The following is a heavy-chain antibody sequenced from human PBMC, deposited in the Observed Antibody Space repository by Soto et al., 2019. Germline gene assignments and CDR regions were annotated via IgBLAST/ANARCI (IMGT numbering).Heavy chain of an antibody. CDR3: NTDSAFILVVPATFGIYV. CDR1: GITFSNAW. CDR2: IKSITDGGTT. V-gene: IGHV3-15*01. D-gene: IGHD2-2*01. J-gene: IGHJ6*02. Sequence: PGGSLRLSCAASGITFSNAWMTWVRQAPGKGLEWVGRIKSITDGGTTDYAAPGKGRFTISRDDSKDTLYLQMNNLRTEDTAVYHCNTDSAFILVVPATFGIYVRAQRATVPVS.